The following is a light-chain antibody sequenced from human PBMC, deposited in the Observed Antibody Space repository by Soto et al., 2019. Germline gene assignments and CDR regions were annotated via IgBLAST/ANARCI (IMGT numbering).Light chain of an antibody. V-gene: IGKV3-20*01. CDR2: GAS. J-gene: IGKJ3*01. CDR1: QSVSSSY. Sequence: EIVLTQSPGTLSLSPGERATLSCRASQSVSSSYVAWYQQKPGQAPRLLIYGASGRATGIPDRFSGSGSGTDLELTISRLEPEDFAVYYCQQYGSSPLFTFGHGTKVDIK. CDR3: QQYGSSPLFT.